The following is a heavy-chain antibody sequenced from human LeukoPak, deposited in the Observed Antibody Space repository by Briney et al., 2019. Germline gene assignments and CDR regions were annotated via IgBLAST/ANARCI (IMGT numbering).Heavy chain of an antibody. CDR2: INHSGST. CDR1: GGSFSGYY. CDR3: ARGRRSASTISRIRGSLFDY. D-gene: IGHD3-9*01. V-gene: IGHV4-34*01. J-gene: IGHJ4*02. Sequence: SETLSLTCAVYGGSFSGYYWSWIRQPPGKGLEWIGEINHSGSTNYNPSLKSRVTISVDTSKNQFSLKLSSVTAADTAVYYCARGRRSASTISRIRGSLFDYWGQGTLVTVSS.